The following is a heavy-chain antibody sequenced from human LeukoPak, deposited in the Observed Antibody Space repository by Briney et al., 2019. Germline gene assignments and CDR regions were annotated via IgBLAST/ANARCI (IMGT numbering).Heavy chain of an antibody. CDR1: GDSICNSRYY. CDR3: ASVDYGDFPDY. Sequence: PSETLSLTCTVSGDSICNSRYYWGWIRQSPGKGLEWIANIYFSGSTYYNPSLKSRVSMSVDTSKNQFSLNLTSVTAADTAVYYCASVDYGDFPDYWGQGTLLTVSS. V-gene: IGHV4-39*01. D-gene: IGHD4-17*01. CDR2: IYFSGST. J-gene: IGHJ4*02.